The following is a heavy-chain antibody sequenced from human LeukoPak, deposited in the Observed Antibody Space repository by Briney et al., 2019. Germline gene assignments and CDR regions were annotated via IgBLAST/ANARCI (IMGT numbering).Heavy chain of an antibody. CDR3: ARHMVLSPCDY. D-gene: IGHD4/OR15-4a*01. Sequence: PGGPLTLSCAASGFRFDDFYVSWIRQAPGKGLEWISFISASGGMMDHADSVKGRFTISRDNAKNSVHLEMNNLKAEDTAVYHCARHMVLSPCDYWGPGTLVTVSS. V-gene: IGHV3-11*01. CDR1: GFRFDDFY. J-gene: IGHJ4*02. CDR2: ISASGGMM.